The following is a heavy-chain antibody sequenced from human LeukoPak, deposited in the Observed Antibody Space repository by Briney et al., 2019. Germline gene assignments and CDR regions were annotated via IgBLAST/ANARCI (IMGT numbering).Heavy chain of an antibody. D-gene: IGHD3-9*01. V-gene: IGHV3-23*01. CDR2: ISGSGGST. CDR1: GFTFSSYA. J-gene: IGHJ4*02. Sequence: PGGSLRLSCAASGFTFSSYAMSWVRQAPGKGLEWVSAISGSGGSTYYADPVKGRFTISRDNSKNTLYLQMNSLRAEDTAVYYCAKGLRYFDWLFDYWGQGTLVTVSS. CDR3: AKGLRYFDWLFDY.